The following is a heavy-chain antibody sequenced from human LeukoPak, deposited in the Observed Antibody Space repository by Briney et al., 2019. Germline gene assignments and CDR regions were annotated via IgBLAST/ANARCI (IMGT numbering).Heavy chain of an antibody. Sequence: GGSLRLSCAVSGFTFSSDWMHWVRQASGEGLLWVSRINNDGGSTSYADSVKGRFTISRDNAKKTLYLQMNSLRAEDIAVYYCARASAVPWFDPWGQGTLVTVSS. CDR3: ARASAVPWFDP. D-gene: IGHD2-2*01. CDR2: INNDGGST. V-gene: IGHV3-74*01. J-gene: IGHJ5*02. CDR1: GFTFSSDW.